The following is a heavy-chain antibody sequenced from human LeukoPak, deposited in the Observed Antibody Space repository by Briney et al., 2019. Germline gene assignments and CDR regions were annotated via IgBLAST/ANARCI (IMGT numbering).Heavy chain of an antibody. V-gene: IGHV4-59*01. J-gene: IGHJ6*03. Sequence: PSETLSLTCTVSGGAITNYYWSWIRQPPGKGLEWIGYMYYSGSTNYNPSLKSRVTMSVDTSNNQISLKMTSLTAADTAVYYCAGAPSGKPYYYVDVWGKGPRSPSP. CDR2: MYYSGST. CDR1: GGAITNYY. CDR3: AGAPSGKPYYYVDV. D-gene: IGHD3-16*01.